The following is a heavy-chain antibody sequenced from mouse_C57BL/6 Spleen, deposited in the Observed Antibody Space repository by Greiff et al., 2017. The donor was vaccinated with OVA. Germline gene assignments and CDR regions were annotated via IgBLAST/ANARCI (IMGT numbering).Heavy chain of an antibody. CDR1: GFSLTSYA. Sequence: VQVVESGPGLVAPSQSLSITCTVSGFSLTSYAISWVRQPPGKGLEWLGVIWTGGGTNYNSALKSRLSISKDNSKSQVFLKMNSLQTDDTARYYCASHYGSSLAWFAYWGQGTLVTVSA. CDR2: IWTGGGT. J-gene: IGHJ3*01. V-gene: IGHV2-9-1*01. D-gene: IGHD1-1*01. CDR3: ASHYGSSLAWFAY.